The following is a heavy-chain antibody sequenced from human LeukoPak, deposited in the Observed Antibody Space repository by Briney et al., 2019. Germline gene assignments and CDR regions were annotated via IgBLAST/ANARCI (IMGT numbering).Heavy chain of an antibody. V-gene: IGHV1-24*01. J-gene: IGHJ3*02. CDR3: ATCDNGDNVFAFDI. CDR2: FDPEDGET. D-gene: IGHD4-17*01. Sequence: GASVKVSCKVSGYTLTELSMHWVRQAPGKGLEWMGGFDPEDGETIYAQKFQGRVAMTEDTSTDTAYMELSSLRTEDTAVYYCATCDNGDNVFAFDIWGQGTMVTVSS. CDR1: GYTLTELS.